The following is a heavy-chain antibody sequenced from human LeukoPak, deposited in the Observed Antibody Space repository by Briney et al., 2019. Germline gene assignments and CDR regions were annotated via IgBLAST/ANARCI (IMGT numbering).Heavy chain of an antibody. Sequence: GGSLRLSCAASGFTFDDYAMHWVRQAPGKGLEWVSGISWNSGSIGYADSVKGRFTISRDNAKNSLYLQMNSLRAEDTALYYCAKGGGGHYHDSSGYVDPWGQGTLVTVSS. CDR2: ISWNSGSI. J-gene: IGHJ5*02. V-gene: IGHV3-9*01. D-gene: IGHD3-22*01. CDR1: GFTFDDYA. CDR3: AKGGGGHYHDSSGYVDP.